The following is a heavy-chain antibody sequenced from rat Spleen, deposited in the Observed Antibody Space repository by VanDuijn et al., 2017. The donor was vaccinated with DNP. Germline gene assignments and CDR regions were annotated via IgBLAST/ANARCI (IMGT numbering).Heavy chain of an antibody. CDR1: GYSITSNY. D-gene: IGHD1-11*01. J-gene: IGHJ1*01. CDR3: ARGLNYGGYSYYWYFDF. CDR2: ISYSGNT. Sequence: EVQLQESGPGHVKPSESLSLTCSVTGYSITSNYWGWIRKFPGNQMEWMGYISYSGNTNYNPSLKSRISITRDTSKNQFFLQLNSVITEDTATYYCARGLNYGGYSYYWYFDFWGPGTMVTVSS. V-gene: IGHV3-1*01.